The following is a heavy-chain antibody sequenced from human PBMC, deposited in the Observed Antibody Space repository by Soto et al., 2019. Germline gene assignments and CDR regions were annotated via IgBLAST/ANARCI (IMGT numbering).Heavy chain of an antibody. CDR3: ARRKVAEGYCSCGSYYSHAYHI. V-gene: IGHV3-30*04. D-gene: IGHD2-15*01. CDR2: ISYDGRNN. J-gene: IGHJ3*02. Sequence: QVQLLESGGGVVQPGRSLRLSCAASGFTFSSYAMHWVRQAPGKGLEWVAVISYDGRNNYYADSVRGRFTISRDNSKNTLNPQMNGRRAEDTAVYYCARRKVAEGYCSCGSYYSHAYHIWGQGTTVTVSS. CDR1: GFTFSSYA.